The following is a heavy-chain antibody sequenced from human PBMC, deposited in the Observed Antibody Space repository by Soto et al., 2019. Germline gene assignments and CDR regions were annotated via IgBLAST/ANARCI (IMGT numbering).Heavy chain of an antibody. CDR2: IYHSGST. Sequence: QVQLQESGPGLVKPSGTLSLTCAVSGGSISSSNWWSWVRQPPGKGLEWIGEIYHSGSTNYNPSLTGXVXRXXDTSKHQFSLKLSSVTAADTAVYYCARDLGGWSSGWYRQEIWGQGTMVTVSS. J-gene: IGHJ3*02. V-gene: IGHV4-4*02. CDR1: GGSISSSNW. CDR3: ARDLGGWSSGWYRQEI. D-gene: IGHD6-19*01.